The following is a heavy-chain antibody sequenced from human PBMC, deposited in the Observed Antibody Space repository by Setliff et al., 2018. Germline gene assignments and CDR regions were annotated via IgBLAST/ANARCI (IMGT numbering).Heavy chain of an antibody. CDR2: ISSSSTTI. Sequence: GGSLRFSCAASGFTFSNAWMSWVRQAPGKGLEWVSYISSSSTTIYYLDSVKGRFTVSRDNSNNTLYLHMSSLRAEDTAVYFCARIFLYGTSWYFDNWGQGTLVTVSS. CDR3: ARIFLYGTSWYFDN. D-gene: IGHD3-3*01. CDR1: GFTFSNAW. V-gene: IGHV3-48*04. J-gene: IGHJ4*02.